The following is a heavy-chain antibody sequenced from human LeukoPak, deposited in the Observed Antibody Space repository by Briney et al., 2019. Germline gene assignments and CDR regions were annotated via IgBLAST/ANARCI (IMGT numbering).Heavy chain of an antibody. V-gene: IGHV3-30*02. J-gene: IGHJ4*02. D-gene: IGHD6-19*01. Sequence: PGGSLRLSCVASGFTFSTYGMHWVRQAPGKGLEWMGFITYDGSNIHYEESVKGRSSISRDNSKNTLLLQIHSLRAEDSAVYYCAKDRSSGWFWGPFDHWGQGTQVTVSS. CDR2: ITYDGSNI. CDR1: GFTFSTYG. CDR3: AKDRSSGWFWGPFDH.